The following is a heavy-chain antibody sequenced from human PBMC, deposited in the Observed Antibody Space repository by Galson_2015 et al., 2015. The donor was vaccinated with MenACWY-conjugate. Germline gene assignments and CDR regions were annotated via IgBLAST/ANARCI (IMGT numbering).Heavy chain of an antibody. CDR1: EFTVSSNC. V-gene: IGHV3-66*01. D-gene: IGHD5-18*01. Sequence: SLRLSCAASEFTVSSNCMTWVRQAPGRGLEWVSLIYNGGTTYYADSVKGRFTVSRDNAQNTLYLQMNSLIAEDTAVYYCATDLRAYTYGFEYWGQGTLVTVSS. J-gene: IGHJ4*02. CDR3: ATDLRAYTYGFEY. CDR2: IYNGGTT.